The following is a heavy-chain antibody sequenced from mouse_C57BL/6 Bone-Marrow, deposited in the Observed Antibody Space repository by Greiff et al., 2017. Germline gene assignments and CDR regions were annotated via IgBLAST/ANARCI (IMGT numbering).Heavy chain of an antibody. Sequence: VQLQQPGAELVMPGASVKLSCKASGYTFTSYWMHWVKQRPGQGLEWIGEIDPSDSYTNYNQKFKGKSTLTVDKSSSTAYMQLSSLTSEYSAVYYCARIGNYAMDYWGQGTSVTVSS. CDR3: ARIGNYAMDY. CDR1: GYTFTSYW. D-gene: IGHD1-1*02. J-gene: IGHJ4*01. CDR2: IDPSDSYT. V-gene: IGHV1-69*01.